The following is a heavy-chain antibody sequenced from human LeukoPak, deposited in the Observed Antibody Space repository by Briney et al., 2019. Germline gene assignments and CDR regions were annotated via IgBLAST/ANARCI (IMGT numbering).Heavy chain of an antibody. CDR1: GGSISSYY. CDR2: IYYNGNT. D-gene: IGHD5-18*01. J-gene: IGHJ5*02. V-gene: IGHV4-59*01. CDR3: ARETRGYSYGALGP. Sequence: SETLSLICTVSGGSISSYYWSWIRQPPGKGLEWIGYIYYNGNTNYNPSLKSRVTVSMDTSKNQFSLKLSSVTAADTAIYYCARETRGYSYGALGPWGQGTLVTVSS.